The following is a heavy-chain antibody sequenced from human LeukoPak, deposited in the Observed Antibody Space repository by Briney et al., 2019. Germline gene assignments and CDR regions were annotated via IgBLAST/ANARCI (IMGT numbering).Heavy chain of an antibody. CDR1: GFTFSTYG. CDR2: ISGSGDII. D-gene: IGHD3-10*02. V-gene: IGHV3-23*01. CDR3: AELGITMIGGV. J-gene: IGHJ6*04. Sequence: GGSLRLSCAASGFTFSTYGMSWVRQAPGKGLEWVSAISGSGDIIYYADSVKGRFTISRDNAKNSLYLQMNSLRAEDTAVYYCAELGITMIGGVWGKGTTVTISS.